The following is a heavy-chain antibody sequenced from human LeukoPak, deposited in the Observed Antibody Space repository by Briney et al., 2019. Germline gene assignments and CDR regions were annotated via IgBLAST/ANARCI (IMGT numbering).Heavy chain of an antibody. CDR3: ARDGPLEVPAAGNWFDP. CDR1: GFTFSSYA. J-gene: IGHJ5*02. Sequence: PGRSLRLSCAASGFTFSSYAMHWVRQAPGKGLEWVAVISYDGSNKYYADSVKGRFTISRDNSKNTLYLQMNSLRAEDTAVYYCARDGPLEVPAAGNWFDPWGQGTLVTVSS. CDR2: ISYDGSNK. D-gene: IGHD2-2*01. V-gene: IGHV3-30-3*01.